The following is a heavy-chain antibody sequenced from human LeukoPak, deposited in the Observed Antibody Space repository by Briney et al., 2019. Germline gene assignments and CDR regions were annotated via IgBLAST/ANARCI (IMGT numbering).Heavy chain of an antibody. Sequence: GGSLRLSCEASGFILKNHWMTWVRQAPGKGMEWVANSNQDGSEKFYVDSVKGRFTISRDNSKNSLFLQLNSLRAEDTAVYYCARVWQYYYDYSAFDIWGQGTMVTVS. CDR2: SNQDGSEK. D-gene: IGHD3-16*01. CDR1: GFILKNHW. CDR3: ARVWQYYYDYSAFDI. V-gene: IGHV3-7*01. J-gene: IGHJ3*02.